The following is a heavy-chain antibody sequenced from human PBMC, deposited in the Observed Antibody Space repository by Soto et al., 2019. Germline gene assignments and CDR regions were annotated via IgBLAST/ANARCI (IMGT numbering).Heavy chain of an antibody. CDR1: GYTFTGYY. CDR2: INPNSGGT. J-gene: IGHJ4*02. D-gene: IGHD2-2*01. Sequence: ASVKVSCKASGYTFTGYYMHWVRQAPGQGLEWMGWINPNSGGTNYAQKFQGRVTMTRDTSISTAYMELSRLRSDDTAVYYWASRPSVLGVPAVDYWGQGTLVTVSS. CDR3: ASRPSVLGVPAVDY. V-gene: IGHV1-2*02.